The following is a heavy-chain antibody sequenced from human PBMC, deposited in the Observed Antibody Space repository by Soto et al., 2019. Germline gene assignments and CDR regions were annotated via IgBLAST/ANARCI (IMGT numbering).Heavy chain of an antibody. CDR1: GGSISSGGYY. D-gene: IGHD2-15*01. Sequence: PSETLSLTCTVSGGSISSGGYYWSWIRQHPGEGLEWIGYIYYSGSTYYNPSLKSRVTISVDTSKNQFSLKLSSVTAADTAVYYCASRDLGRCSGGSCYAPPYFDYWDQGTLVTVSS. J-gene: IGHJ4*02. CDR2: IYYSGST. V-gene: IGHV4-31*03. CDR3: ASRDLGRCSGGSCYAPPYFDY.